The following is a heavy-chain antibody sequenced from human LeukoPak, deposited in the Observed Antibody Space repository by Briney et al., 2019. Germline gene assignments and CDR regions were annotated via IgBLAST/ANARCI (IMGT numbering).Heavy chain of an antibody. D-gene: IGHD3-10*01. V-gene: IGHV4-59*08. Sequence: SETLSLTCTVSGGSISSYYWSWIRQPPGKGLEWIGYIYYSGSTNYNPSLKSRVTISVDTSKNQFSLNLSSVTAADTAVYYCARVTVGIRGLHFDNWGQGTLVTVSS. CDR3: ARVTVGIRGLHFDN. CDR2: IYYSGST. J-gene: IGHJ4*02. CDR1: GGSISSYY.